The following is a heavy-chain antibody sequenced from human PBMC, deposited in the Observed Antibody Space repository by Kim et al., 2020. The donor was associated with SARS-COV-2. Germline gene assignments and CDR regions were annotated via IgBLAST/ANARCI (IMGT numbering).Heavy chain of an antibody. D-gene: IGHD2-2*01. CDR3: ARAVPAAIVFFDY. V-gene: IGHV4-39*01. Sequence: SETLSLTCTVSGGSISSSSYYWGWIRQPPGKVLEWIGSIYYSGSTYYNPSLKSRVTISVDTSKNQFSLKLSSVTAADTAVYYCARAVPAAIVFFDYWGQGTLVTVSS. CDR2: IYYSGST. CDR1: GGSISSSSYY. J-gene: IGHJ4*02.